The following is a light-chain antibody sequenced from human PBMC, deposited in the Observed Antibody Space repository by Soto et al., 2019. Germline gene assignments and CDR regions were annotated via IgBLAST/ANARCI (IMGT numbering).Light chain of an antibody. V-gene: IGLV2-14*01. CDR1: SSDVGGYNY. Sequence: QSALTQPASVSGSPGQSITISCTGTSSDVGGYNYVSWYQQHPGKAPKLMIHEVSNRPSGVSNRFSGSKSGNTASLTISGLQAEDEADYYCSSYTSSSTLYVFGTGTKLTAL. J-gene: IGLJ1*01. CDR2: EVS. CDR3: SSYTSSSTLYV.